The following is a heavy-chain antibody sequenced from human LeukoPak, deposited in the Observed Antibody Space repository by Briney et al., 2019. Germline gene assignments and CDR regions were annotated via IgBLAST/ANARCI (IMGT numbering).Heavy chain of an antibody. V-gene: IGHV3-13*01. J-gene: IGHJ6*02. CDR3: ARATVGMDV. Sequence: PGGSLRLSCAASGFIFSNHDMHWVRHTTGKRLEWVSAVGTAGDTYYAGSVKGRFTISRENAKNSLYLQMNSLRAGDTAVYYCARATVGMDVWGQGTTVTVSS. CDR2: VGTAGDT. CDR1: GFIFSNHD.